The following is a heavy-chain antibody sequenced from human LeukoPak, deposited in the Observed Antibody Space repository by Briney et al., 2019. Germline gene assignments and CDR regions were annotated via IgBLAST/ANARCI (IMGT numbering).Heavy chain of an antibody. Sequence: GGSLRLSCAASGFTVSSNYMSWVRQAPGKGLEWVSVIYSGGSTYYADSVKGRFTISRDNSKNTLYLQMNSLRAEDTAVYYCCKLLAGTGDAFDIWGQGTMVTVSS. V-gene: IGHV3-66*01. D-gene: IGHD6-19*01. CDR3: CKLLAGTGDAFDI. J-gene: IGHJ3*02. CDR2: IYSGGST. CDR1: GFTVSSNY.